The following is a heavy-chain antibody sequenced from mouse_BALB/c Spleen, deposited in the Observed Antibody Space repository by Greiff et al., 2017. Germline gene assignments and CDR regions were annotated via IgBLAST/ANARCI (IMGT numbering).Heavy chain of an antibody. V-gene: IGHV3-8*02. D-gene: IGHD1-1*01. CDR3: ARSLFTTVVADYAMDY. CDR1: GDSITSGY. J-gene: IGHJ4*01. CDR2: ISYSGST. Sequence: EVKLVESGPSLVKPSQTLSLTCSVTGDSITSGYWNWIRKFPGNKLEYMGYISYSGSTYYNPSLKSRISITRDTSKNQYYLQLNSVTTEDTATYYCARSLFTTVVADYAMDYWGQGTSVTVSS.